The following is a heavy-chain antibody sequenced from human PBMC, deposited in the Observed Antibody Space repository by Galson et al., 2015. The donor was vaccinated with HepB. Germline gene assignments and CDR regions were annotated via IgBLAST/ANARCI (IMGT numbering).Heavy chain of an antibody. V-gene: IGHV1-8*01. D-gene: IGHD2-2*01. CDR1: GYTFTNYD. J-gene: IGHJ4*02. CDR3: ARARDCTTTTCYYHFDY. Sequence: SVKVSCKASGYTFTNYDINWVRQAPGQGLEWMGWMNPNSGNTGYAQKFQGRVTMTRNTSISTGYMELSGLISEDTALYYCARARDCTTTTCYYHFDYWGQGALVTVSS. CDR2: MNPNSGNT.